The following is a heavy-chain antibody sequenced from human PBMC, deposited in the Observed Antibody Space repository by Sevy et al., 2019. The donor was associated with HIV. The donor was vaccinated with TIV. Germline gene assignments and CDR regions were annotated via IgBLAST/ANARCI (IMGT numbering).Heavy chain of an antibody. J-gene: IGHJ4*01. CDR2: INHSGST. V-gene: IGHV4-34*01. Sequence: SENLSLTCTVYGGSFSADYWTWIRQPPGKGLERIGEINHSGSTNYNPSLKSRVTISLDTSKNQFSLRLTSVTAADTAVVYCARGYDAGPLIYWGHGTLVTVSS. CDR3: ARGYDAGPLIY. CDR1: GGSFSADY. D-gene: IGHD3-22*01.